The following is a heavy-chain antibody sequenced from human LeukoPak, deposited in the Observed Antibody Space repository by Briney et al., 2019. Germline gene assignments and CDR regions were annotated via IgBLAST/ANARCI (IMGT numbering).Heavy chain of an antibody. CDR1: GFTFSNSV. CDR3: TRVGYIDEGIDY. V-gene: IGHV3-7*04. J-gene: IGHJ4*02. CDR2: IKQDGSKK. Sequence: GGSLRLSCAASGFTFSNSVMNWIRQAPGKGLEWVANIKQDGSKKSYVDSVKGRFTISRDNAKNSLYLQMNSLRAEDTAIYYCTRVGYIDEGIDYWGQGTLVTVSS. D-gene: IGHD5-24*01.